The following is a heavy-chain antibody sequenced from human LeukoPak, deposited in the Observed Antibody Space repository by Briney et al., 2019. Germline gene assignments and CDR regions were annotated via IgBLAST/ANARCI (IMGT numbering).Heavy chain of an antibody. D-gene: IGHD2-2*01. CDR2: ILPIVNTA. J-gene: IGHJ4*02. CDR3: ARVHAKIVVVPAAMGY. V-gene: IGHV1-69*13. CDR1: GGSFSSYA. Sequence: ASVKVSCKASGGSFSSYAISWVRQAPGQGLEWMGGILPIVNTADYAQKFQGRVTITADESTSTAYMDLSSLRSEDTAVYYCARVHAKIVVVPAAMGYWGQGTLVTVSS.